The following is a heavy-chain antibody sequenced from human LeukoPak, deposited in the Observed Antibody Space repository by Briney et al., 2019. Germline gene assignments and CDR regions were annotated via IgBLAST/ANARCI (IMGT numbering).Heavy chain of an antibody. CDR3: ARFGDPRTPDAFDI. Sequence: SETLSLTCTVSGGSISSYYWSWIRQPAGKGLEWIGRIYTSGSTNYNPSLKSRVTMSVDTSKNQFSLKLSSVTAADTAVYYCARFGDPRTPDAFDIWGQGTMVTVSS. CDR1: GGSISSYY. CDR2: IYTSGST. D-gene: IGHD4-17*01. V-gene: IGHV4-4*07. J-gene: IGHJ3*02.